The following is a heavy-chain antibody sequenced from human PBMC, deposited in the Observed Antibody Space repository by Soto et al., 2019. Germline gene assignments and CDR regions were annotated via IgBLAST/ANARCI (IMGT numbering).Heavy chain of an antibody. D-gene: IGHD3-10*01. J-gene: IGHJ6*02. V-gene: IGHV5-51*01. CDR3: ASITMVRGPISHYYYYYGMDV. Sequence: GESLKISCKGSGYSFTSYWIGWVRQMPGKGLEWMGIIYPGDSDTRYSPSFQGQVTISADKSISTAYLQWSSLKASDTAMYYCASITMVRGPISHYYYYYGMDVWGQGTTVTVSS. CDR1: GYSFTSYW. CDR2: IYPGDSDT.